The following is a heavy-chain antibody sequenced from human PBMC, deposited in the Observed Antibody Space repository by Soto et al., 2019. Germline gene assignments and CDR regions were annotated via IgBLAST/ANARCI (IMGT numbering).Heavy chain of an antibody. CDR3: AREDCRTTNCLKGLDD. D-gene: IGHD2-15*01. J-gene: IGHJ4*01. CDR2: INPESGNP. V-gene: IGHV1-2*02. Sequence: GASVKVSCKASGYTFTDYYMHWVRQAPGQGFEWVGWINPESGNPKYVPKFQGRVTVTRDTSTSTAYMELNRLTSDDTAVYYCAREDCRTTNCLKGLDDWRHGTRVILSS. CDR1: GYTFTDYY.